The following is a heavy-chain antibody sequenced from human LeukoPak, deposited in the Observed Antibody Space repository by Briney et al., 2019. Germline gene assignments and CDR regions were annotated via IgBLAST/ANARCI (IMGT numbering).Heavy chain of an antibody. D-gene: IGHD3-9*01. CDR3: ARDLGVDWLPLPDY. J-gene: IGHJ4*02. CDR2: IYYSGST. CDR1: GGSISSGDYY. Sequence: SETLSLTCTVSGGSISSGDYYWSWIRQHPGKGLEWIGYIYYSGSTYYNPSLKSRVTISVDTSKNQFSLKLSSVTTADTAVYYCARDLGVDWLPLPDYWGQGTLVTVSS. V-gene: IGHV4-31*03.